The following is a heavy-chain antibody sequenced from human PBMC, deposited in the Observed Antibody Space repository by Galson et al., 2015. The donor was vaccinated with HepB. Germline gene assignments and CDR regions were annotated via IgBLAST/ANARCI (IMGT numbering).Heavy chain of an antibody. Sequence: LSLTCTVSGGSTSSYYWSWIRQPPGKGLEWIGYIYYSGSTNYNPSLKSRVTISVDTSKNQFSLKLSSVTATDTAVYYCARRGVGGYYYGMDVWGQGTTVTVSS. CDR1: GGSTSSYY. CDR3: ARRGVGGYYYGMDV. CDR2: IYYSGST. V-gene: IGHV4-59*08. J-gene: IGHJ6*02. D-gene: IGHD2-8*02.